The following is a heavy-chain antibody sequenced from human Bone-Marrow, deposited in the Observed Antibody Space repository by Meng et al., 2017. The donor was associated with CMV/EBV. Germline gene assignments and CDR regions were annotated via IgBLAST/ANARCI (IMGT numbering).Heavy chain of an antibody. V-gene: IGHV3-9*01. J-gene: IGHJ1*01. D-gene: IGHD2-2*01. Sequence: SLKISCAASGFTFSSYAMSWVRQAPGKGLEWVSGISWNSGSIGYADSVKGRFTISRDNAKNSLYLQMNSLRAEDTALYYCAKDISALGYCSSTSCYGNIYFQHWGQGTLVTVSS. CDR1: GFTFSSYA. CDR2: ISWNSGSI. CDR3: AKDISALGYCSSTSCYGNIYFQH.